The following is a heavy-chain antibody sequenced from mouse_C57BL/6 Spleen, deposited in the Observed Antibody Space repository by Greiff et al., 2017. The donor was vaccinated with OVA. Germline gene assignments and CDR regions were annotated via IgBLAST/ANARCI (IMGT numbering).Heavy chain of an antibody. D-gene: IGHD1-1*01. CDR2: INPSNGGT. V-gene: IGHV1-53*01. J-gene: IGHJ1*03. CDR1: GYTFTSYW. Sequence: QVQLQQPGTELVKPGASVKLSCKASGYTFTSYWMHWVKQRPGQGLEWIGNINPSNGGTNYNEKFKSKATLTVDKSSSTAYMQLSSLTSEDSAVYYCARWGLYGSSSYWYFDVWGTGTTVTVSS. CDR3: ARWGLYGSSSYWYFDV.